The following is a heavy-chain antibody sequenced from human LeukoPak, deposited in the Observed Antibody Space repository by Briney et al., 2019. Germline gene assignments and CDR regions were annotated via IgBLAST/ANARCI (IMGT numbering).Heavy chain of an antibody. CDR3: ARHRMPGIAVAASDY. CDR2: IDPSDSYT. J-gene: IGHJ4*02. CDR1: GYSFTSYW. D-gene: IGHD6-19*01. Sequence: RGESLKISCKGSGYSFTSYWICWVRQMPGKGLEWMGRIDPSDSYTNYSPSFQGHVTISADKSISTACLQWSSLKASDTAMYYCARHRMPGIAVAASDYWGQGTLVTVSS. V-gene: IGHV5-10-1*01.